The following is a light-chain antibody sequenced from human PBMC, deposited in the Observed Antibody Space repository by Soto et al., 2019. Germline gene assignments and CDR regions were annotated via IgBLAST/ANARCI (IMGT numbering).Light chain of an antibody. CDR3: HQNFSASFT. Sequence: IQMTQSPSSLSASVGDRVTVTCRASQTIKKYLNWYQCKPGKAPKLLIYGASNLQRGVPSRFSGSGSGTDFTLTISRLETEDFATYYCHQNFSASFTFGQGTGLE. CDR1: QTIKKY. CDR2: GAS. V-gene: IGKV1-39*01. J-gene: IGKJ2*01.